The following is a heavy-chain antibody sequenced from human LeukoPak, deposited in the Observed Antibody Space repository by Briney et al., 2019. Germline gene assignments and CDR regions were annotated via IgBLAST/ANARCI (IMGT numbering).Heavy chain of an antibody. D-gene: IGHD3-10*01. Sequence: QTGGSLRLSCAASGFTFSSYWMSWVRQAPGKGLEWVANIKQDGSDKYYVDSVKGRFTISRDNAKNSLYLQMNSLRAEDTAVYYCARVKDYYGSGSYSYFDYWGQGTLVTVSS. J-gene: IGHJ4*02. V-gene: IGHV3-7*01. CDR1: GFTFSSYW. CDR3: ARVKDYYGSGSYSYFDY. CDR2: IKQDGSDK.